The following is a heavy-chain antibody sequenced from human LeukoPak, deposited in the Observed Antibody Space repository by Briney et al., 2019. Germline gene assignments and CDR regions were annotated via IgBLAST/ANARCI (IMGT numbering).Heavy chain of an antibody. CDR3: AKSRRSSSWADYYYYYMDV. CDR1: EFTFRKHA. CDR2: ISHDGSNK. J-gene: IGHJ6*03. Sequence: PGRSLRLSCAASEFTFRKHAMHWVRQAPGKGLEWVAVISHDGSNKYYADSVKGRFTISRDNSKNTLYLQMNSLRAEDTAVYYCAKSRRSSSWADYYYYYMDVWGKGTTVTISS. D-gene: IGHD6-13*01. V-gene: IGHV3-30*04.